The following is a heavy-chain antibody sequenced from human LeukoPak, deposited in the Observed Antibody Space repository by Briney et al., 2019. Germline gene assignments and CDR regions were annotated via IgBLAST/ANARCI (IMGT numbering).Heavy chain of an antibody. CDR1: GFTFSSYS. V-gene: IGHV3-21*01. CDR2: ISSSSSYI. CDR3: ARDLDSSGYYNY. D-gene: IGHD3-22*01. J-gene: IGHJ4*02. Sequence: PGGSLRLSCAASGFTFSSYSMNWVRQAPGKGLEWVSSISSSSSYIYYADSVKGRFTISRDNAKNPLYLQMNSLRAEDTAVYYCARDLDSSGYYNYWGQGTLVTVSS.